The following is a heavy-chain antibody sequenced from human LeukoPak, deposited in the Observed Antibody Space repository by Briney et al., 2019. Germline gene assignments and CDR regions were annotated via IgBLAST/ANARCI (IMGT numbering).Heavy chain of an antibody. D-gene: IGHD6-19*01. CDR2: IYHSGST. CDR1: GYSISSSYY. CDR3: ARSLQWLVRGGPSWFDP. V-gene: IGHV4-38-2*01. J-gene: IGHJ5*02. Sequence: SETLSLTCAVSGYSISSSYYWGWIRQPPGKGLEWIGSIYHSGSTYYNPSLKSRVTISVDTSKNQFSLKLSSVTAADTAVYYCARSLQWLVRGGPSWFDPWGQGTLVTVSS.